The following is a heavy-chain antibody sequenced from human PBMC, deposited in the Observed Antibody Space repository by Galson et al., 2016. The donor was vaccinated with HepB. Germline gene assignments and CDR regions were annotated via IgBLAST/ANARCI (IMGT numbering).Heavy chain of an antibody. V-gene: IGHV4-4*02. CDR2: IYHSGTT. Sequence: SETLSLTCAVSGGSIFSSHWWSWVRQPPGKGLEWIGQIYHSGTTNYNPSLKSRVTISVDTSRNQFSLTLYSATAADTAFYYCARETIGVSSGWYWNWIDPWGQGTLVTVSS. CDR3: ARETIGVSSGWYWNWIDP. J-gene: IGHJ5*02. CDR1: GGSIFSSHW. D-gene: IGHD6-19*01.